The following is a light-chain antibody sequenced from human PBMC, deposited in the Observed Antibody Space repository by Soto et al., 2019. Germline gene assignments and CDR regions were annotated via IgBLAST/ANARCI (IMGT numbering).Light chain of an antibody. CDR1: QTVNIRY. V-gene: IGKV3-20*01. CDR3: QQYDDSQGFI. J-gene: IGKJ3*01. Sequence: DIVLTQSPVTLSLSPGDRATLSCRASQTVNIRYLAWYQQRPGQAPRLLIYGASNRATAIPGRFSGSGSGTDFTLTISRLEHEDFAVYYCQQYDDSQGFIFGPGTKVDLK. CDR2: GAS.